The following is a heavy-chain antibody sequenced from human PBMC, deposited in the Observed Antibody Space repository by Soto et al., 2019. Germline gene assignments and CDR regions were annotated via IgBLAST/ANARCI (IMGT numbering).Heavy chain of an antibody. J-gene: IGHJ6*02. CDR3: ARGYCSSTSCYMPGDYGMDV. CDR2: IYYSGST. D-gene: IGHD2-2*02. V-gene: IGHV4-30-4*01. CDR1: GGSISSGDYY. Sequence: KASETLSLTCTVSGGSISSGDYYWSWIRQPPGKGLEWIGYIYYSGSTYYNPSLKSRVTISVDTSKNQFSLKLSSVTAADTAVYYCARGYCSSTSCYMPGDYGMDVWGQGTTVTVSS.